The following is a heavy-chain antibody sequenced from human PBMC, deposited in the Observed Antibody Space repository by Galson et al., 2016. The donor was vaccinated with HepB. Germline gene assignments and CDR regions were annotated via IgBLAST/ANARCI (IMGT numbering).Heavy chain of an antibody. D-gene: IGHD3-16*01. CDR2: ISGSGSST. CDR3: TNPTLLKDYDFLWGSPSGVDV. J-gene: IGHJ6*02. CDR1: GFTFYSSA. Sequence: SLRLSCAASGFTFYSSAMTWVRQAPGKGLEWASTISGSGSSTYYADSVKGRFTISRDNSKNTLFLQMDRLRVDDTAVYYCTNPTLLKDYDFLWGSPSGVDVWGQGTTVIVSS. V-gene: IGHV3-23*01.